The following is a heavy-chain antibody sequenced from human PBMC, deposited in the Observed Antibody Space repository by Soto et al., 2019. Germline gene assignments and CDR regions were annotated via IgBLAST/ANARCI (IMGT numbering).Heavy chain of an antibody. CDR3: ARDSAGEGGY. CDR2: VSFDGSDK. V-gene: IGHV3-30-3*01. CDR1: GFTFSSYI. D-gene: IGHD3-16*01. Sequence: DLEESGGGVVQPGRSLRISCAASGFTFSSYIMHWVRQAPGKGLEWVAAVSFDGSDKYYPESVKGRFTISRDNSKNTLFLQMNSLRAEDTAVYYCARDSAGEGGYWGQGTLVTVSS. J-gene: IGHJ4*02.